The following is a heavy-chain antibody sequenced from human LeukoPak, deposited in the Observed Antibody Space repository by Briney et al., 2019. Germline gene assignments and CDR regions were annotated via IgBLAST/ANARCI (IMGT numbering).Heavy chain of an antibody. CDR3: AKDYGDPPVPFYYYYYGMDV. CDR1: GFTFSSYA. J-gene: IGHJ6*02. CDR2: ISGSGGST. Sequence: PGGSLRLSCAASGFTFSSYAMSWVRQALGKGLEWVSAISGSGGSTYYADSVKGRFTISRDNSKNTLYLQMNSLRAEDTAVYYCAKDYGDPPVPFYYYYYGMDVWGQGTTVTVSS. D-gene: IGHD4-17*01. V-gene: IGHV3-23*01.